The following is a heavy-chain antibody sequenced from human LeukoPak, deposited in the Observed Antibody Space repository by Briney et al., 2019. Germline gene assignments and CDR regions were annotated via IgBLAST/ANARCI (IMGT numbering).Heavy chain of an antibody. CDR2: EQKDGSYK. J-gene: IGHJ5*01. D-gene: IGHD3-16*01. CDR3: ANIPNSFGPDS. Sequence: TGGSLRLSCATSEFSFSSHGMHWARQAPGKGLEWVAFEQKDGSYKKYADSVKGRFTIPRDNSKNTLYLQMNSLRVEDTAVYYCANIPNSFGPDSWGQGSLVTVSS. CDR1: EFSFSSHG. V-gene: IGHV3-30*02.